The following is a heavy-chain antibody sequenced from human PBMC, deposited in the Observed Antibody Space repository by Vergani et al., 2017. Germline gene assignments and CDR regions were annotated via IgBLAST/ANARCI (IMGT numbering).Heavy chain of an antibody. D-gene: IGHD5-18*01. CDR1: GFTFSSYS. J-gene: IGHJ4*02. Sequence: EVQLVESGGGLVKPGGSLRLSCAASGFTFSSYSMNWVRQAPGKGLEWVSAISGSGGSTYYADSVKGRFTISRDNSKNTLYLQMNSLRAEDTAVYYCAKDVHTAMVFDYWGQGTLVTVSS. CDR2: ISGSGGST. V-gene: IGHV3-23*04. CDR3: AKDVHTAMVFDY.